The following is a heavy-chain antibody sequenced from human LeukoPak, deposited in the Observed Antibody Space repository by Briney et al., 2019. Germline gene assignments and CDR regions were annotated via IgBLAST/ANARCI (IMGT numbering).Heavy chain of an antibody. CDR2: IYPGDSDT. CDR1: GYSFTSYW. CDR3: ARSTSSGSYYNAPLADY. V-gene: IGHV5-51*01. Sequence: GESLKISCKGSGYSFTSYWIGWVRQMPGKGLEWMGIIYPGDSDTRYSPSFQGQVTISADKSISTAYLQWSSLKASDTAMYYCARSTSSGSYYNAPLADYWGQGTLVTVSS. J-gene: IGHJ4*02. D-gene: IGHD3-10*01.